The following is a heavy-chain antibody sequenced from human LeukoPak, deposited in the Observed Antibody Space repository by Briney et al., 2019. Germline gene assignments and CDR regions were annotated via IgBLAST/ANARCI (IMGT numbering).Heavy chain of an antibody. V-gene: IGHV3-30*03. D-gene: IGHD6-13*01. CDR2: ISYDGSNK. CDR3: ARDSQAAAGIYHRYYYYYYMDV. CDR1: GFTVSSNY. J-gene: IGHJ6*03. Sequence: GGSLRLSCAASGFTVSSNYMHWVRQAPGKGLEWVAVISYDGSNKYYADSVKGRFTISRDNSKNTLYLQMNSLRAEDTAVYYCARDSQAAAGIYHRYYYYYYMDVWGKGTTVTVSS.